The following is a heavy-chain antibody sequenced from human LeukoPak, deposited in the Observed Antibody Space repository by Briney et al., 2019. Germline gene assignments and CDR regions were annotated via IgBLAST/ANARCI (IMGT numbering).Heavy chain of an antibody. V-gene: IGHV5-51*01. CDR1: GYSFTNYW. J-gene: IGHJ1*01. D-gene: IGHD1-26*01. Sequence: GESLKISCKGSGYSFTNYWIGWVRQMPGKGLECMGIIYPGDSDTKYSPSFQGQVTISADKSITTAYLQWTSLKASDTAMYYCARLRTGSYYEDFQHWGQGTLVTVSS. CDR3: ARLRTGSYYEDFQH. CDR2: IYPGDSDT.